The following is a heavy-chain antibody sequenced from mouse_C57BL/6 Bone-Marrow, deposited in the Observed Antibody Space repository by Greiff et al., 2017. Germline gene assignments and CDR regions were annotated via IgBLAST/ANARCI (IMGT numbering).Heavy chain of an antibody. D-gene: IGHD2-4*01. CDR2: INPSSGYT. CDR3: AREDYDYFDY. J-gene: IGHJ2*01. V-gene: IGHV1-7*01. CDR1: GYTFTSYW. Sequence: QVQLQQSGAELAKPGASVKLSCKASGYTFTSYWMHWVKQRPGQGLEWIGYINPSSGYTKYNQKFKDKATLTADESSSTAYMQLSSLTYEDSAVYYCAREDYDYFDYWGQGTTLTVSS.